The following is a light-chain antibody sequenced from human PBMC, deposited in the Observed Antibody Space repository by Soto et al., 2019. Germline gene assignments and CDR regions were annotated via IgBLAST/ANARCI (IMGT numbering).Light chain of an antibody. J-gene: IGKJ1*01. CDR1: PSVLYSSYTKNY. V-gene: IGKV4-1*01. Sequence: DIVVTQSPAALAVYLRETATSNCKSSPSVLYSSYTKNYLAWYQQKPGQPPKLLIYSASTPESGVPDRFSGSGSETDFTHSISSLQDEDVAVYYCQQYYSTPRTFGQGTKVDIK. CDR3: QQYYSTPRT. CDR2: SAS.